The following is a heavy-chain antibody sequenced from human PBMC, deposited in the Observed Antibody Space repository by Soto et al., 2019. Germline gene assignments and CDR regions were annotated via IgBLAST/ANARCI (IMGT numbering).Heavy chain of an antibody. J-gene: IGHJ3*02. CDR3: TTALNDMQAVDT. V-gene: IGHV3-33*01. CDR2: TWNDGSHK. D-gene: IGHD1-1*01. CDR1: GFTFSTYG. Sequence: QVQLVESGGGVVQPGRSLRLSCVASGFTFSTYGMHWVRQAPGKGLEWVAMTWNDGSHKYYADPVKDRFTISRDNFKNTLYLKINSLRDGGSAVYYCTTALNDMQAVDTWGQGTMVTVSS.